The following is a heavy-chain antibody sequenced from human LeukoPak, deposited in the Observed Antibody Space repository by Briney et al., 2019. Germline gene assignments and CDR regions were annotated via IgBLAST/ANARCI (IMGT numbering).Heavy chain of an antibody. CDR3: AAVVTATYYFDY. J-gene: IGHJ4*02. CDR2: IYYSGST. D-gene: IGHD5-18*01. V-gene: IGHV4-59*01. CDR1: GGSISSYY. Sequence: SETLSLTCTVSGGSISSYYWSWIRQPPGKGLEWIGYIYYSGSTNYNPSLKSRVTISVDTSKNQFSLKLSSVTAADTAVYYCAAVVTATYYFDYWGQGTLVTVSS.